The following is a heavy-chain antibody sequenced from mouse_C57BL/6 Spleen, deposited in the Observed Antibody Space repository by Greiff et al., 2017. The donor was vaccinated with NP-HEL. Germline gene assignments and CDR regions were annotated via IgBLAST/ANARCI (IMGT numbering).Heavy chain of an antibody. CDR3: ATLQGYYAMDY. J-gene: IGHJ4*01. CDR1: GFTFTDYY. CDR2: IRNKANGYTT. V-gene: IGHV7-3*01. Sequence: DVMLVESGGGLVQPGGSLSLSCAASGFTFTDYYMSWVRQPPGKALEWLGFIRNKANGYTTEYSASVKGRFTISRDNSQSILYLQMNALRAEDSATYYCATLQGYYAMDYWGQGTSVTVSS.